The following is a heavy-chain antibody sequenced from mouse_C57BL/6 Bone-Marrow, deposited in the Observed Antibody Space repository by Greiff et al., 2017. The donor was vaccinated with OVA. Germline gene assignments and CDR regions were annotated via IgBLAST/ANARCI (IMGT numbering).Heavy chain of an antibody. CDR3: ARITTVVATPLAY. J-gene: IGHJ3*01. D-gene: IGHD1-1*01. Sequence: VQRVESGAELMKPGASVKLSCKATGYTFTGYWIEWVKQRPGHGLEWIGEILPGSGSTNYNEKFKGKATFTADTSSNTAYMQLSSLTTEDSAIYYCARITTVVATPLAYWGQGTLVTVSA. CDR1: GYTFTGYW. V-gene: IGHV1-9*01. CDR2: ILPGSGST.